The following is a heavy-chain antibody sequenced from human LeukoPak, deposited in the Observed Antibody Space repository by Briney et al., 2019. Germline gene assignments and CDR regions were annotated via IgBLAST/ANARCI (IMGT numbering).Heavy chain of an antibody. Sequence: ASVKVSCKASGYTFTSYYMHGVRQAPGQGLEWKGIINPSGDSTSYAQKFQGRVTMTRDTSTSTAYMELRSVTSDETALYYCARAVSSSSWYTSLSYYFDYWGQGTLVTVSS. J-gene: IGHJ4*02. CDR2: INPSGDST. D-gene: IGHD6-13*01. CDR1: GYTFTSYY. CDR3: ARAVSSSSWYTSLSYYFDY. V-gene: IGHV1-46*01.